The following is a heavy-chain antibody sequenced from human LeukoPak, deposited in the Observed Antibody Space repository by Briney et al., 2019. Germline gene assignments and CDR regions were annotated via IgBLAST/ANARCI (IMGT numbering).Heavy chain of an antibody. CDR2: ISSSSSTI. CDR3: ARTIRWSPRVYYMDV. V-gene: IGHV3-48*01. D-gene: IGHD4-23*01. J-gene: IGHJ6*03. Sequence: GGSLRLPCAASGFTFSSYSMNWVRQAPGKGLEWVSYISSSSSTIYYADSVKGRFTISRDNAKNSLYLQMNSLRAEDTAVYYCARTIRWSPRVYYMDVWGKGTTVTVSS. CDR1: GFTFSSYS.